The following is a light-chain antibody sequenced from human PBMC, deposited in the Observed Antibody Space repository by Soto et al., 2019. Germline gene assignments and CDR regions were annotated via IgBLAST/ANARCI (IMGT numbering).Light chain of an antibody. Sequence: ENVLTQSPGTLSLSPGERATLSCRASQNILRNLAWYQQKPGQAPRLLIYGASTRATGIPARFSGSGSGTEFTLTISSLQSEDFEIYYCQQYNNWPITFGQGTRLEIK. J-gene: IGKJ5*01. CDR2: GAS. CDR3: QQYNNWPIT. CDR1: QNILRN. V-gene: IGKV3-15*01.